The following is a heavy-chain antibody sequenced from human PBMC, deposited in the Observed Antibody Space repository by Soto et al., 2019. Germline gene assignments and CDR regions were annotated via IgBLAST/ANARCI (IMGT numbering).Heavy chain of an antibody. CDR1: GFTFSSYA. D-gene: IGHD5-12*01. J-gene: IGHJ4*02. Sequence: QVQLVESGGGVVQPGTSLRLSCAASGFTFSSYAMHWVREAPGKGLEWVAIISSDGSTTYYVDSAKGRFTISRDNSKNTLYLQMNCLRTEDTAMYYCANLPGWLRLPTQFGFWGQGTLVTVSS. CDR3: ANLPGWLRLPTQFGF. CDR2: ISSDGSTT. V-gene: IGHV3-30*18.